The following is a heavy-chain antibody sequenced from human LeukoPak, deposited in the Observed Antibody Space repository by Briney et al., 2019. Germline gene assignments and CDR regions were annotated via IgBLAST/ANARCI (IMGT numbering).Heavy chain of an antibody. Sequence: SETLSLTCTVSGGSISSGGYYWSWIRQHPGKGLEWIGYIYYSGSTYYNPSLKSRVTISVDTSKNQFSLKLGSVTAADTAVYYCARGITIFGVVRINWFDPWGQGTLVTVSS. D-gene: IGHD3-3*01. J-gene: IGHJ5*02. V-gene: IGHV4-31*03. CDR3: ARGITIFGVVRINWFDP. CDR1: GGSISSGGYY. CDR2: IYYSGST.